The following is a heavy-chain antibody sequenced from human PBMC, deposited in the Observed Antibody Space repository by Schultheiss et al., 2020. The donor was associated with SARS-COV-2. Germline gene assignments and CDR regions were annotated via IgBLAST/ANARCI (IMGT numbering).Heavy chain of an antibody. CDR2: INHSGST. V-gene: IGHV4-34*01. Sequence: SETLSLTCAVYGGSFSGYYWSWIRQPPGKGLEWIGEINHSGSTNYNPSLKSRVTISVDTSKNQFSLKLSSVTAADTAVYYCARDGSTVVDYWGQGTLVTVSS. J-gene: IGHJ4*02. CDR1: GGSFSGYY. CDR3: ARDGSTVVDY. D-gene: IGHD4-23*01.